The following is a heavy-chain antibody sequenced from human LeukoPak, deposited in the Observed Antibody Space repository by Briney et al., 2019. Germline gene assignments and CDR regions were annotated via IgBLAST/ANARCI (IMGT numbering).Heavy chain of an antibody. CDR1: GYMFTSYW. D-gene: IGHD3-22*01. J-gene: IGHJ4*02. CDR3: ARHVGYYYGNSGYYSDY. Sequence: GESLKISCKGSGYMFTSYWIGWVRQMPGKGLEWMGIIYPGDSDTRYSPSFQGQVTILADKSIRTAYLQWSSLKASDTAMYYCARHVGYYYGNSGYYSDYWGQGTLVTVSS. V-gene: IGHV5-51*01. CDR2: IYPGDSDT.